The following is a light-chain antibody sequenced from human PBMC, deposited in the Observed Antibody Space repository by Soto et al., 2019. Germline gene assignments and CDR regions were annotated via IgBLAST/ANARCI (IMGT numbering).Light chain of an antibody. V-gene: IGKV3-15*01. CDR3: HQHNNWPLT. Sequence: EIVMTQSPATLSVSPGERATLSCRASQNVNTYLAWYQQKPGQAPRLLIYAASTRATGIPARFSGSGSGTEFTLTISSLQSEDFAVYYCHQHNNWPLTFGGGTKVEIK. CDR1: QNVNTY. J-gene: IGKJ4*01. CDR2: AAS.